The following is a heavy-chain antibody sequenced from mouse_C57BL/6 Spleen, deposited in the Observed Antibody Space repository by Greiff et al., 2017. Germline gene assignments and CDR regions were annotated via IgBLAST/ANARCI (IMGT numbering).Heavy chain of an antibody. J-gene: IGHJ2*01. CDR1: GFTFSSYA. D-gene: IGHD2-5*01. CDR2: ISSGGDYI. V-gene: IGHV5-9-1*02. CDR3: TRGAYYINYGGGTFDY. Sequence: EVKVVESGEGLVKPGGSLKLSCAASGFTFSSYAMSWVRQTPEKRLEWVAYISSGGDYIYYAYTVKGRFTISRDNARNTLYMQRSSLKSEDTAMYYCTRGAYYINYGGGTFDYWGQGTTLTVSS.